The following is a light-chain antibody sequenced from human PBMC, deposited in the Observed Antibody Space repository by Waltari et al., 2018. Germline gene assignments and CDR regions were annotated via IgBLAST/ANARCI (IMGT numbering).Light chain of an antibody. J-gene: IGKJ1*01. CDR1: QGISSY. Sequence: AIRMTQSPSSFSASTGDRVTITCRASQGISSYFAWYQQKPGKAPNLLISAASTLPSGVPSRFSGSGSGTDFTLTISRLQSEDFATYYCQQYYSYPPTFGQGTKVEFK. CDR3: QQYYSYPPT. CDR2: AAS. V-gene: IGKV1-8*01.